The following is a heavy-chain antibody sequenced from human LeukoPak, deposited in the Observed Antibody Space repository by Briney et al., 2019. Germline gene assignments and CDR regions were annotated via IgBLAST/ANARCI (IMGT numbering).Heavy chain of an antibody. CDR3: ARGHRVGDYYDSSGFDY. V-gene: IGHV4-34*01. Sequence: GSLRLSCAASGFTFSSYAMSWIRQPPGKGLEWIGEINHSGSTNYNPSLKSRVTISVDTSKNQFSLKLSSVTAADTAVYYCARGHRVGDYYDSSGFDYWGQGTLVTVSS. J-gene: IGHJ4*02. CDR1: GFTFSSYA. CDR2: INHSGST. D-gene: IGHD3-22*01.